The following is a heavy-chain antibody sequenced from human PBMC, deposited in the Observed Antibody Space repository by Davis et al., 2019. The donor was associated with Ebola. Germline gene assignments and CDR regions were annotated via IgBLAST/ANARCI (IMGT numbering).Heavy chain of an antibody. CDR1: GFTFSDYY. CDR2: ISSSGSTI. V-gene: IGHV3-11*01. J-gene: IGHJ6*04. Sequence: GGSLRLSCAASGFTFSDYYMSWIRQAPGKGLEWVSYISSSGSTIYYADSVKGRFTISRDNAKNSLYLQMNSLRAEDTAVYYCARDLYGDYVFVYYYGMDVWGKGTTVTVSS. D-gene: IGHD4-17*01. CDR3: ARDLYGDYVFVYYYGMDV.